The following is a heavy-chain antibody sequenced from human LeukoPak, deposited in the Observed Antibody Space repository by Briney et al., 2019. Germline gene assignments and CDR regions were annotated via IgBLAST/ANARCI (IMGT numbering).Heavy chain of an antibody. D-gene: IGHD1-1*01. CDR2: ISSSGSTI. J-gene: IGHJ5*02. CDR3: ARVRRNWNDGWWFDP. CDR1: GFTFSDYY. V-gene: IGHV3-11*04. Sequence: GGSLRLSCAASGFTFSDYYMSWIRQAPGKGLEWVSYISSSGSTIYYADSVKGRFTISRDNAKNSLYLQMNSLRAEDTAVYYCARVRRNWNDGWWFDPWGQGTLVTVSS.